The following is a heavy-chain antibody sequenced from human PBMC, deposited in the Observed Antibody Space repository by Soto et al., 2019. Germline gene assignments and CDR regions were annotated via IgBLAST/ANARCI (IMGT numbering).Heavy chain of an antibody. CDR3: AILGTYYFDNSDNYFDF. CDR1: GDTFPNFH. CDR2: INADNGNT. D-gene: IGHD3-22*01. J-gene: IGHJ4*02. V-gene: IGHV1-3*01. Sequence: ASVKVSCKACGDTFPNFHITWVRQAPGQGLEWMGWINADNGNTKFSQKFQGRVTITRDTSASTAYMELRGLRSEDTAVYYCAILGTYYFDNSDNYFDFWGQGTLVTVSS.